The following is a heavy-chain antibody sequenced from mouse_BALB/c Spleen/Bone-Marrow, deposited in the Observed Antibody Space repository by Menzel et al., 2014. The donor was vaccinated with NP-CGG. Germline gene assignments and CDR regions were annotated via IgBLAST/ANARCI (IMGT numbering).Heavy chain of an antibody. D-gene: IGHD4-1*01. CDR1: GFNIKDTY. Sequence: VQLKESGAELVKPGASVKLSCTASGFNIKDTYMHWVKQRPEQGLEWIGRIDPANGNTKYDPKFQGKATITADTSSNTAYLQLSSLTSGDTAVYYCARWEYYAMDYWGQGTSVTASS. V-gene: IGHV14-3*02. J-gene: IGHJ4*01. CDR3: ARWEYYAMDY. CDR2: IDPANGNT.